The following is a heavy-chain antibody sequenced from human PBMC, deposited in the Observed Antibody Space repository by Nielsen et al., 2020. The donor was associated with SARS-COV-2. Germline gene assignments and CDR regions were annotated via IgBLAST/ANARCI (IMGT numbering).Heavy chain of an antibody. V-gene: IGHV3-30*18. Sequence: GESLKISCAASGFTFSSYGMHWVRQAPGKGLEWVAVISYDGSNKYYADSVKGRFTISRDNSKNTLYLQMNSLRAEDTAVYYCAKDLIPLGYCSSTSCHDAFDIWSQGTMVTVSS. J-gene: IGHJ3*02. D-gene: IGHD2-2*01. CDR1: GFTFSSYG. CDR3: AKDLIPLGYCSSTSCHDAFDI. CDR2: ISYDGSNK.